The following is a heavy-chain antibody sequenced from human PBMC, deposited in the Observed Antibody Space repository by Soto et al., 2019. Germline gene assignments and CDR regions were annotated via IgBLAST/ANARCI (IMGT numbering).Heavy chain of an antibody. V-gene: IGHV3-30*18. CDR3: AKDRLKGWIQIDY. D-gene: IGHD5-18*01. CDR2: ISYDGSNK. J-gene: IGHJ4*02. CDR1: GFTFSSYG. Sequence: GGSLRLSCAASGFTFSSYGMHWVRQAPGKGLEWVAVISYDGSNKYYADSVKGRFTISRDNSKNTLYLQMNSLRAEDTAVYYCAKDRLKGWIQIDYWGQGTLVTVSS.